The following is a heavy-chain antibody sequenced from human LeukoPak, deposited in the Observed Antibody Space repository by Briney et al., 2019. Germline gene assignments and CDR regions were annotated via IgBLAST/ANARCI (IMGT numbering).Heavy chain of an antibody. CDR3: ARDIIATRHFDF. CDR1: GFSLSTGGMC. Sequence: ESGPTLVNPTQTLTLTCTFSGFSLSTGGMCVSWIRQPPGKALEWLARIDWDDDKYYSTSLKTRLTISKDTSKNQVVLTMTNMDPVDTATYYCARDIIATRHFDFWGQGTLVTVSS. V-gene: IGHV2-70*11. CDR2: IDWDDDK. D-gene: IGHD2-15*01. J-gene: IGHJ4*02.